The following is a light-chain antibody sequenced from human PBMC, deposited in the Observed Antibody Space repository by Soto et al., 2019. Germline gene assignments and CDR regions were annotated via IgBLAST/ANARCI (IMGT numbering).Light chain of an antibody. CDR2: ASY. V-gene: IGKV1-17*01. J-gene: IGKJ1*01. Sequence: IQLTQSPSSLSASVGDRVTITCRASQGISNDLGWYQQKPGKAPQRLVFASYNVQSGVPSRFSGSGSGTEFTLTISSLQPEDFATYYCLQHNSYPRTFGQGTRVEIK. CDR1: QGISND. CDR3: LQHNSYPRT.